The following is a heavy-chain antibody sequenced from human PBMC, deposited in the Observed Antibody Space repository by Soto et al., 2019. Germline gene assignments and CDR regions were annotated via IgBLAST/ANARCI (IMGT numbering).Heavy chain of an antibody. D-gene: IGHD3-10*01. J-gene: IGHJ3*02. CDR3: ARRYGSAFDI. CDR2: IYYSGST. Sequence: QVQLQESGPGLVKPSETLSLTCTVSGGSISSYYWSWIRQPPGKVLEWIGYIYYSGSTNYNPSLKSRVTISVDTSKNQFSLRLRSGTAADTAVYYCARRYGSAFDIWGQGTMVTVSS. V-gene: IGHV4-59*08. CDR1: GGSISSYY.